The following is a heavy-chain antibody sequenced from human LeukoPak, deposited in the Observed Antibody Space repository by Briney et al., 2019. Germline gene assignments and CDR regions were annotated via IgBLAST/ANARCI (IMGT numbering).Heavy chain of an antibody. J-gene: IGHJ1*01. Sequence: VGSLSLSCAASGFTLSINRMTCVRQAPGKGVEWVANTNPEGGDKYHVVSGKGRFTISRDNAKNSVFLHLNSLRAEDTAVYYCARGGDTFSEAAFWGQGTLVTVSS. CDR2: TNPEGGDK. D-gene: IGHD6-25*01. CDR3: ARGGDTFSEAAF. V-gene: IGHV3-7*01. CDR1: GFTLSINR.